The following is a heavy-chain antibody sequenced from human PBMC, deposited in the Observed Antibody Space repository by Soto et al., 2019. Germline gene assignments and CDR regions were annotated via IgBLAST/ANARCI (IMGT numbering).Heavy chain of an antibody. D-gene: IGHD5-12*01. CDR2: VHSSGNT. CDR1: DDSISAYS. Sequence: SETLSLTCTASDDSISAYSWSWVRQPPGKGLEWIGNVHSSGNTKYNPSLKSRVTMSVDTSKNQFSLRLISVTAADTAIYYCAREGNLGRWLQPLDFWGQGTLVTVS. J-gene: IGHJ4*02. CDR3: AREGNLGRWLQPLDF. V-gene: IGHV4-59*01.